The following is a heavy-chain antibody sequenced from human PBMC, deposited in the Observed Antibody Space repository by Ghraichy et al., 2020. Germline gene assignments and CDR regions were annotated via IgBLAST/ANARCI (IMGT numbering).Heavy chain of an antibody. CDR3: ARDSGTTWYFDL. D-gene: IGHD1-7*01. CDR1: GFTFSSYG. Sequence: GGSLRLSCAASGFTFSSYGMHWVRQAPGKGLEWVAVIWYDGSNKYYADSVKGRFTISRDNSKNTLYLQMNSLRAEDTAVYYCARDSGTTWYFDLWGRGTLVTVSS. V-gene: IGHV3-33*01. CDR2: IWYDGSNK. J-gene: IGHJ2*01.